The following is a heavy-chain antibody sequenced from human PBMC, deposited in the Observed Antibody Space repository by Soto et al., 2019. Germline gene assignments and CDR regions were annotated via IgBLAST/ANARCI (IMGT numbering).Heavy chain of an antibody. CDR3: ARLVRLGFEENWFDP. Sequence: GESLKISCKGSGYSFTSYWIGWVRQMPGKGLEWMGIIYPGDSDTRYSPSFQGQVTISADKSISTAYLQWSSLKASDTAMYYCARLVRLGFEENWFDPWGQGTLVTVSS. J-gene: IGHJ5*02. CDR2: IYPGDSDT. V-gene: IGHV5-51*01. D-gene: IGHD3-10*01. CDR1: GYSFTSYW.